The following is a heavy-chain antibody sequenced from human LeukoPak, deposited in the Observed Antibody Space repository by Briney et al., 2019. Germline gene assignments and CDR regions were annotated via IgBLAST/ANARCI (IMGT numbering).Heavy chain of an antibody. V-gene: IGHV3-33*01. CDR1: GFTFSSYG. J-gene: IGHJ4*02. D-gene: IGHD6-13*01. Sequence: GRSLRLSCAASGFTFSSYGMHWVRQAPGKGLEWVAVIWYDGSNKYYADSVKGRFTISRDNSKNTLYLQMNSLRAEDTAVYYCARRSIAAAGYYFDYWGQGTPVTVSS. CDR2: IWYDGSNK. CDR3: ARRSIAAAGYYFDY.